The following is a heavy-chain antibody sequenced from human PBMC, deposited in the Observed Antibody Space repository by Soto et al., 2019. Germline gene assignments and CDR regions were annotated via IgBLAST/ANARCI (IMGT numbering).Heavy chain of an antibody. Sequence: PGGSLRLSCAASGFTFSSYAMSWVRQAPGKGLEWVSAISGSGGSTYYADSVKGRFTISRDNSKNTLYLQINSLRAEDTAVYYCAKFRVYYVILNGDPPGRKAVRGQRSTDPVSS. D-gene: IGHD3-9*01. V-gene: IGHV3-23*01. CDR2: ISGSGGST. J-gene: IGHJ6*02. CDR1: GFTFSSYA. CDR3: AKFRVYYVILNGDPPGRKAV.